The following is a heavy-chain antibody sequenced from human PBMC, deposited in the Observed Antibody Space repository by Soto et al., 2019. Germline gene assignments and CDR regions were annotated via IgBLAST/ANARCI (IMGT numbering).Heavy chain of an antibody. D-gene: IGHD6-13*01. Sequence: GSLRLSCAASGFIFSDYYMSWIRQAPGKGLEWVSYISSSGGTIYYADSVKGRFTISRDNAKDSLYLQMNSLRAEDTAVYYCARDRMYSSTWYSYWGQGTLVTVSS. CDR1: GFIFSDYY. CDR2: ISSSGGTI. V-gene: IGHV3-11*01. J-gene: IGHJ4*02. CDR3: ARDRMYSSTWYSY.